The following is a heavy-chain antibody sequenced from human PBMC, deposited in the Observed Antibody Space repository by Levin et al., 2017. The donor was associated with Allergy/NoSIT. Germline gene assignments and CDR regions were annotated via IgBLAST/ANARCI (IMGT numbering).Heavy chain of an antibody. Sequence: GGSLRLSCKGSGYSFTSYWIGWVRQMPGKGLEWMGIIYPGDSDTRYSPSFQGQVTISADKSISTAYLQWSSLKASDTAMYYCARRGGYCSSTSCYGDAYFDYWGQGTLVTVSS. CDR3: ARRGGYCSSTSCYGDAYFDY. CDR1: GYSFTSYW. V-gene: IGHV5-51*01. J-gene: IGHJ4*02. D-gene: IGHD2-2*01. CDR2: IYPGDSDT.